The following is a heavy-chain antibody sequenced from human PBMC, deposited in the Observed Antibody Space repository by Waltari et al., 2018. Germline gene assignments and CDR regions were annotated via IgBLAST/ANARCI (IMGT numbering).Heavy chain of an antibody. CDR2: IKKDGTGE. CDR1: GFPFGDDW. D-gene: IGHD6-19*01. Sequence: VQLIESGGGWAQPGGSLRLSCAASGFPFGDDWMTWVRQAPGKGLEGVATIKKDGTGEDYVDSVKGRFIISRDNAKKLLFLQMNSLRAEDTAMYYCARWQWARNEFWGQGTVVTVSS. V-gene: IGHV3-7*03. J-gene: IGHJ4*02. CDR3: ARWQWARNEF.